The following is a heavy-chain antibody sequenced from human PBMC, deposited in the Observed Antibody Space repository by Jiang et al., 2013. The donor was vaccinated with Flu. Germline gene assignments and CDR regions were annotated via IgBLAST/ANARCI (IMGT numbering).Heavy chain of an antibody. V-gene: IGHV4-59*08. J-gene: IGHJ5*02. Sequence: LLKPSETLSLTCTVSGDSLVSYYWSWVRQSPRKGLEWIGYIWHSGTTDYNPSLKSRVSMSVDTSKNQFSLRLSSVTAADTAVYYCVRHGKPRVYSNWFDPWGQGTQVTVSS. D-gene: IGHD2-21*01. CDR3: VRHGKPRVYSNWFDP. CDR1: GDSLVSYY. CDR2: IWHSGTT.